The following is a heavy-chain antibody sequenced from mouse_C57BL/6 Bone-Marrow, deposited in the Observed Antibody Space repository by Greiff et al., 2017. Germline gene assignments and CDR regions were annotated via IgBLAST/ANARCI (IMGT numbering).Heavy chain of an antibody. Sequence: QVQLKESGAELARPGASVKLSCKASGYTFTSYGISWVKQRTGQGLEWIGEIYPRSGNTYYNEKFKGKATLTADKSSSTAYMELRSLTSEDSAVYFCARAGYGNPVYFDYWGQGTTLTVSS. D-gene: IGHD2-10*02. J-gene: IGHJ2*01. CDR2: IYPRSGNT. V-gene: IGHV1-81*01. CDR3: ARAGYGNPVYFDY. CDR1: GYTFTSYG.